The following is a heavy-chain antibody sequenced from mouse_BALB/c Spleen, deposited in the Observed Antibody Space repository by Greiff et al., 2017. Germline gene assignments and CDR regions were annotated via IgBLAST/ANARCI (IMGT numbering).Heavy chain of an antibody. CDR2: IDPANGNT. CDR3: AYYVNYGAYYAMDY. V-gene: IGHV14-3*02. CDR1: GFNIKDTY. J-gene: IGHJ4*01. D-gene: IGHD2-1*01. Sequence: VQLQQSGAELVKPGASVKLSCTASGFNIKDTYMHWVKQRPEQGLEWIGRIDPANGNTKYDPKFQGKATITADTSSNTAYLQLSSLTSEDTAVYYCAYYVNYGAYYAMDYWGQGTSVTVSS.